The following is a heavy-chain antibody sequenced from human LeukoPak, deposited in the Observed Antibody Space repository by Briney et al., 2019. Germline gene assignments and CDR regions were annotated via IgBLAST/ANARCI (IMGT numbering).Heavy chain of an antibody. CDR2: ISGSGVST. CDR1: GFTFYNYA. V-gene: IGHV3-23*01. CDR3: EKGIGNWGGCFVY. D-gene: IGHD7-27*01. Sequence: GGSLRLSCAASGFTFYNYALSWVRQAPGKGLEWVSAISGSGVSTYYADSVRGRFTTSSDNSKNTLYVQMNSLRAEDTAVYYYEKGIGNWGGCFVYWGGGSVISVSS. J-gene: IGHJ4*02.